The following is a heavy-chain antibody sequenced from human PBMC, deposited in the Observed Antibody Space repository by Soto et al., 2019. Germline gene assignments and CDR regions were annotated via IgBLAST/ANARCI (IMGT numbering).Heavy chain of an antibody. CDR3: IQSRCGGDCLQSYASHYYYGMDV. D-gene: IGHD2-21*02. CDR1: WFSLSTSGVG. Sequence: QITLKESGPTLVKPTQTLTLTCTFSWFSLSTSGVGVGWIRQPPGKALEWLALIYWDDDKRYSPSLRSRLTINKDTSKNQVVLTMTNMDPVDTATYYCIQSRCGGDCLQSYASHYYYGMDVWGQGTTVTVSS. V-gene: IGHV2-5*02. CDR2: IYWDDDK. J-gene: IGHJ6*02.